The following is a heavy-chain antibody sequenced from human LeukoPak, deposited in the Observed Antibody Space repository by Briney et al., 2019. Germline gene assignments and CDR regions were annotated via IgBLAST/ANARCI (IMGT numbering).Heavy chain of an antibody. D-gene: IGHD6-6*01. J-gene: IGHJ4*02. CDR3: AKIRYSSSSGDFDY. CDR1: GFTFSSYA. Sequence: PGGSLRLSCAASGFTFSSYAMSWVRQAPGKGLEWVSAISGSGGSTYYADSVKGRFTISRDNSKNTLFLQMNSLRADDTVVYYCAKIRYSSSSGDFDYWGQGTLVTVSS. CDR2: ISGSGGST. V-gene: IGHV3-23*01.